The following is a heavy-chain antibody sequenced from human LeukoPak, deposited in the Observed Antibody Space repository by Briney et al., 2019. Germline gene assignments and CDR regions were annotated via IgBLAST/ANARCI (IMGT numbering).Heavy chain of an antibody. Sequence: GGSLRLSCAASGFTFSSYAMHWVRQAPGKGLEWVAVISYDGSNKYYADSVKGRFTISRDNSKNTLYLQMNSLRAEDTAVYYCARDGGSYPTFDYWGQGTLVTVSS. V-gene: IGHV3-30*04. CDR3: ARDGGSYPTFDY. D-gene: IGHD1-26*01. J-gene: IGHJ4*02. CDR1: GFTFSSYA. CDR2: ISYDGSNK.